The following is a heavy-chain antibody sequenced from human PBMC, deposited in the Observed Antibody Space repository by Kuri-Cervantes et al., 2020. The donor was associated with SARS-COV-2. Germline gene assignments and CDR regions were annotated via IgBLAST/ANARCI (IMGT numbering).Heavy chain of an antibody. D-gene: IGHD2-8*01. V-gene: IGHV3-33*01. CDR2: IWYDGSNK. CDR3: ARDLVFPSFDY. Sequence: GESLKISCAASGFTFSSYGMHWVRQAPGKGLEWVAVIWYDGSNKYYADSVKGRFTISRDNSKNTLYLQMNSLRAEDTAVYYCARDLVFPSFDYWGQGTLVTVSS. J-gene: IGHJ4*02. CDR1: GFTFSSYG.